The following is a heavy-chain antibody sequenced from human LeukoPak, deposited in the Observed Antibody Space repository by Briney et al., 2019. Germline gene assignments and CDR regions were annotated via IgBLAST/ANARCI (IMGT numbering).Heavy chain of an antibody. CDR2: ISGSGGST. CDR1: GFTFSSYA. J-gene: IGHJ4*02. Sequence: PGGSLRLSCAASGFTFSSYAMSWVRQAPGKGLEWVSAISGSGGSTYYADSVKGRFTIYRDNSKNTLYLQMNSLRAEDTAVYYCAKAVREYQLLRYSSGWPFDYWGQGTLVTVSS. D-gene: IGHD6-19*01. V-gene: IGHV3-23*01. CDR3: AKAVREYQLLRYSSGWPFDY.